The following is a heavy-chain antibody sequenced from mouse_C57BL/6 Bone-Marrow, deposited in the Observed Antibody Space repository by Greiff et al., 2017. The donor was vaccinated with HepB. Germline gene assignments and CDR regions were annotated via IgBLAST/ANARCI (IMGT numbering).Heavy chain of an antibody. V-gene: IGHV10-1*01. Sequence: EVQLVESGGGLVQPKGSLKLSCAASGFSFNTYAMNWVRQAPGKGLEWVARIRSKSNNYETYYADSVKDRFTISRDDSESMLYLKMNNLKTEDTAMYYCLLIYYDYDGGRYFDYWGQGTTLTVSS. J-gene: IGHJ2*01. CDR2: IRSKSNNYET. CDR1: GFSFNTYA. D-gene: IGHD2-4*01. CDR3: LLIYYDYDGGRYFDY.